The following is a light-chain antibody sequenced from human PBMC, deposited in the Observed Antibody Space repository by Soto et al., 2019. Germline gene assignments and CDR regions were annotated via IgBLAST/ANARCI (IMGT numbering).Light chain of an antibody. V-gene: IGKV1-5*01. CDR1: QSIRRW. J-gene: IGKJ1*01. CDR3: QQYYSYWT. Sequence: IQMTQSPSTLSASVGDTVTVTCRASQSIRRWLAWYQQKPGKAPKLLIFDASTLENGVPARFSGSRSGPEFSLTISSLQPDDFATYYCQQYYSYWTFGQGTKVDIK. CDR2: DAS.